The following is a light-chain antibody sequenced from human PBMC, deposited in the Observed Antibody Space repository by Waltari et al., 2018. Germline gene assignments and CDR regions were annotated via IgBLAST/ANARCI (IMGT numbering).Light chain of an antibody. J-gene: IGLJ2*01. Sequence: QSALTQPRSVSGSPGQSVTISCTGTSSDVGGYNYVSWYQHHPGKAPKLMIYDASKRPSGVPDRFSGSKSGNTASLTISGLQPEDEADYYCCSYAGSYAVVFGGGTKLTVL. CDR2: DAS. CDR1: SSDVGGYNY. CDR3: CSYAGSYAVV. V-gene: IGLV2-11*01.